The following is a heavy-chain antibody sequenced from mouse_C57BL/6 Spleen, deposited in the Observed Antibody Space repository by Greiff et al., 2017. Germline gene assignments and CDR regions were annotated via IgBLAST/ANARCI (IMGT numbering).Heavy chain of an antibody. Sequence: EVKLVESEGGLVQPGSSMKLSCTASGFTFSDYYMAWVRQVPEKGLEWVANINYDGSSTYYLDSLKSRFIISRDNAKNILYLQMSSLKSEDTATYYCARGDGYYPVFDYWGQGTTLTVSS. D-gene: IGHD2-3*01. V-gene: IGHV5-16*01. CDR2: INYDGSST. J-gene: IGHJ2*01. CDR1: GFTFSDYY. CDR3: ARGDGYYPVFDY.